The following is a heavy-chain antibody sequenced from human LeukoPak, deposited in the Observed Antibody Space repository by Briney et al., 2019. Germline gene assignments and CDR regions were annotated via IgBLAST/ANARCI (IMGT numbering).Heavy chain of an antibody. CDR3: ARRRELKGSRAVADGDAFDI. CDR2: VYYSGST. V-gene: IGHV4-59*08. J-gene: IGHJ3*02. D-gene: IGHD6-19*01. Sequence: PSETLSLTCTVSADSISDYYWNWIRQPPGKGLEWIGYVYYSGSTKYNPSLQSRVTISVDSSKKHFSLKLSSVTAADTAVYYCARRRELKGSRAVADGDAFDIWGQGTQVTVSS. CDR1: ADSISDYY.